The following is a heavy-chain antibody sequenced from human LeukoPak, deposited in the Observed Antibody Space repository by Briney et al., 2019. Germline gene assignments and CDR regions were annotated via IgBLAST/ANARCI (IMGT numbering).Heavy chain of an antibody. V-gene: IGHV3-33*01. CDR2: IWYDGSNK. CDR1: GFTFSSYG. D-gene: IGHD6-13*01. Sequence: PGRSLRLSCAAPGFTFSSYGMHWVRQAPGKGLEWVASIWYDGSNKYYADSVKGRFTISRDNSKNTLYLQMNSLRAEDTAVYYCARDTSSPTWGQGAMVTVSS. J-gene: IGHJ3*01. CDR3: ARDTSSPT.